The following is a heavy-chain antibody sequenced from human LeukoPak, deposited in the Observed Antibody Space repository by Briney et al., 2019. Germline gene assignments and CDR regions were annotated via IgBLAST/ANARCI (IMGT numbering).Heavy chain of an antibody. CDR3: ARAPRVLGDCSSTSCPGPYYFDY. J-gene: IGHJ4*02. CDR1: GYTFTGYY. D-gene: IGHD2-2*01. Sequence: GASVKVSCKASGYTFTGYYMHWVRQAPGQGLEWMGWINPNSGGTNYAQKFQGRVTMTRDTSISTAYMELSRLRSDDTAVYYCARAPRVLGDCSSTSCPGPYYFDYWGQGTLVTVSS. CDR2: INPNSGGT. V-gene: IGHV1-2*02.